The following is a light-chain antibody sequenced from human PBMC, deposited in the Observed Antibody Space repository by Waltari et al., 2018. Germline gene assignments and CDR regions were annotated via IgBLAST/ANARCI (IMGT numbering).Light chain of an antibody. Sequence: EIVLTQSPGTLSLSPGERATLSCRASQSFSSSYLAWYQQKPGQAPRLLIDGASSRATGIPDRFGGSGSGTDFTLTISRLEPEDFAVYYWQQYGSSPRTFGQGTKVEIK. V-gene: IGKV3-20*01. CDR2: GAS. J-gene: IGKJ1*01. CDR1: QSFSSSY. CDR3: QQYGSSPRT.